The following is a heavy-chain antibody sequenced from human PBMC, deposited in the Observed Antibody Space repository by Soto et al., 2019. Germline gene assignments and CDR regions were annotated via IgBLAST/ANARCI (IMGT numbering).Heavy chain of an antibody. CDR1: GVSIHNSHSF. CDR3: GRVVEGATRHTDFDS. D-gene: IGHD2-15*01. V-gene: IGHV4-39*01. J-gene: IGHJ5*01. CDR2: VYYSGGA. Sequence: PSETLSLTCAVSGVSIHNSHSFWGWIRQPPGKGLEFIGSVYYSGGANYNPSLKSRVTVSIDTSNNQFSLRVNSVTAADTAVYYCGRVVEGATRHTDFDSWGQGIRATSPQ.